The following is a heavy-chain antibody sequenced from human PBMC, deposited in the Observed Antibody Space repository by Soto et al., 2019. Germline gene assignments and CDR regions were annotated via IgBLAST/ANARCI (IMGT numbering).Heavy chain of an antibody. J-gene: IGHJ4*02. CDR3: ATDKDSTYDY. Sequence: QVHLVQSGDEVEKPGSSVKVSCKASGDTFSSYSFTWVRQAPGQGLEWMGRIIPILGITNYAQKFQGRVTITADKSTSTAYMELSSRRSEDTAVYYCATDKDSTYDYWGQGTLVTVSS. V-gene: IGHV1-69*08. CDR2: IIPILGIT. CDR1: GDTFSSYS. D-gene: IGHD4-4*01.